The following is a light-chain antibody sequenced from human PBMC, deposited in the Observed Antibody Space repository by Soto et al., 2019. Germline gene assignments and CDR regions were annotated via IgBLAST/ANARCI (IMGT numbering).Light chain of an antibody. CDR1: SSNIGNNY. V-gene: IGLV1-51*01. CDR2: DNH. J-gene: IGLJ3*02. CDR3: GTWDASLSVV. Sequence: QSALTQPPSVSAAPGQRVTISCSGSSSNIGNNYVSWYQQLPGTAPKLLIYDNHKRPSGIPDRFSASKSGTSATLDITGLRTGDEADYYCGTWDASLSVVFGGGTKLTVL.